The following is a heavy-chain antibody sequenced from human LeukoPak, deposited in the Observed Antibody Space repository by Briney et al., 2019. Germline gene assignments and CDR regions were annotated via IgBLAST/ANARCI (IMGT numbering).Heavy chain of an antibody. Sequence: PGGSLRLSCAASGFTFSSYEMNWVRQPPGKGLEWVSYISSSGTTTYYADSVRGRFTISRDKAKNSLYLQMNSLRAEDTAVYYCAREITMMPDAFDIWGQGTMVTVSS. D-gene: IGHD3-22*01. CDR2: ISSSGTTT. CDR1: GFTFSSYE. V-gene: IGHV3-48*03. J-gene: IGHJ3*02. CDR3: AREITMMPDAFDI.